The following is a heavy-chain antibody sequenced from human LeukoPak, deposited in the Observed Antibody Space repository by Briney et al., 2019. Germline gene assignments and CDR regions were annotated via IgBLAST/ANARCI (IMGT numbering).Heavy chain of an antibody. V-gene: IGHV3-33*06. D-gene: IGHD6-6*01. Sequence: GGSLRLSCAASGFTFSSYSMNWVRQAPGKGLEWVAVIWYDGSNTYYADSVKGRFTISRDNSKNTLYLQMNSLRAEDTAVYYCAKGPSATSDAFDIWGQGTMVTVSS. CDR3: AKGPSATSDAFDI. CDR2: IWYDGSNT. J-gene: IGHJ3*02. CDR1: GFTFSSYS.